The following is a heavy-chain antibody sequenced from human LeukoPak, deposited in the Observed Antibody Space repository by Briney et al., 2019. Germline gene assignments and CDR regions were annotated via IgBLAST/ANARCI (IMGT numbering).Heavy chain of an antibody. CDR1: GFTFSSYS. CDR3: LPATVYYYYGMDV. J-gene: IGHJ6*02. CDR2: ISSSSSYI. D-gene: IGHD1-26*01. Sequence: GGSLSLSCAASGFTFSSYSMNWVRQAPGKGLEWVSSISSSSSYIYYADSVKGRFTISRDNAKNSLYLQMNSLRAEDTAVYYCLPATVYYYYGMDVWGQGTTVTVSS. V-gene: IGHV3-21*01.